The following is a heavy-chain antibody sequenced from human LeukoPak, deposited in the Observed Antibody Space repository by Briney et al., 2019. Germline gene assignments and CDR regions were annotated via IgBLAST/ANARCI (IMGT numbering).Heavy chain of an antibody. CDR2: INHSGST. D-gene: IGHD3-10*01. CDR3: ARGPWFSNRFGP. CDR1: GGSFSGYY. Sequence: SETLSLTCAVYGGSFSGYYWSWIRQPPGKGLEWIGEINHSGSTNYNPSLKSRVTISVDTSKNQFSLKLSSVTAADTAVYYCARGPWFSNRFGPWGQGTLVTVSS. V-gene: IGHV4-34*01. J-gene: IGHJ5*02.